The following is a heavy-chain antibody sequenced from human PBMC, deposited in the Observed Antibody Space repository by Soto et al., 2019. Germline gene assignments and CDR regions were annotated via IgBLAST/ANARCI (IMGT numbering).Heavy chain of an antibody. D-gene: IGHD3-16*02. CDR1: GYTFTSYC. J-gene: IGHJ6*01. CDR2: ISAYNGNT. CDR3: ARQGIGEVSRNYNGMDV. V-gene: IGHV1-18*01. Sequence: GASVKVSGKASGYTFTSYCISLVRQAPGQGIEWMGWISAYNGNTNYAQKLQGRVTMTTDTSTSTAYMELRSLSSDDTAVYYCARQGIGEVSRNYNGMDVWGQGTTVTVSS.